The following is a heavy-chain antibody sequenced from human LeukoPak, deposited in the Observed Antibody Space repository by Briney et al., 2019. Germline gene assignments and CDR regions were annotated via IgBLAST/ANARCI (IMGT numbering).Heavy chain of an antibody. CDR1: GGSISSYY. Sequence: SETLSLTCTVSGGSISSYYWSWSRQPPGKGLEWIGYIYYSGSTNYNPSLKSRVTISVDTSKNQFSLKLSSVTAADTAVYYCARGGSYYYYYMDVWGKGTTVTISS. CDR3: ARGGSYYYYYMDV. J-gene: IGHJ6*03. D-gene: IGHD1-26*01. CDR2: IYYSGST. V-gene: IGHV4-59*01.